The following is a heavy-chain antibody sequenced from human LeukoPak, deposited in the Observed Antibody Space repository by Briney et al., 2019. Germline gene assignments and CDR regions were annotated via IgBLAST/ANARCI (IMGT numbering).Heavy chain of an antibody. CDR3: ASPRRGYSGYEPIRI. CDR2: INHSGST. Sequence: SETLSLTCAVYGGSFSGYYWSWIRQPPGKGLEWIGEINHSGSTNYNPSLKSRVTISVDTSKNQFSLKLSSVTAADTAVYYCASPRRGYSGYEPIRIWGQGTMVTVSS. V-gene: IGHV4-34*01. J-gene: IGHJ3*02. CDR1: GGSFSGYY. D-gene: IGHD5-12*01.